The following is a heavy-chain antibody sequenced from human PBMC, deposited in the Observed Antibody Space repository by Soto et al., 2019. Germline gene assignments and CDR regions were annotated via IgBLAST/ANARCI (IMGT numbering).Heavy chain of an antibody. CDR3: AKVATGYCSGGSCYNPFDY. J-gene: IGHJ4*02. Sequence: GGSLSLSCAASGFTFDDYAMHWVRQAPGKGLEWVSGISWNSGSIGYADSVKGRFTISRDNAKNSLYLQMNSLRAEDTALYYCAKVATGYCSGGSCYNPFDYWGQGTLVTVSS. D-gene: IGHD2-15*01. CDR1: GFTFDDYA. V-gene: IGHV3-9*01. CDR2: ISWNSGSI.